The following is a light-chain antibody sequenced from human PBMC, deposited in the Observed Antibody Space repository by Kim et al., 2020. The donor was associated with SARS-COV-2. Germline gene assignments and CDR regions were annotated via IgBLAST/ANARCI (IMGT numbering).Light chain of an antibody. J-gene: IGKJ4*01. V-gene: IGKV3-15*01. Sequence: EIVMTQSPATVSVSPGGRATLSCRASQSVSSNLAWYQQKPGQAPRLVIHGASSRATGIPARFSGSGSGTEFTLTISSLQSEDFAVYYCQKYNNRPLTFGGGSKVEIK. CDR1: QSVSSN. CDR3: QKYNNRPLT. CDR2: GAS.